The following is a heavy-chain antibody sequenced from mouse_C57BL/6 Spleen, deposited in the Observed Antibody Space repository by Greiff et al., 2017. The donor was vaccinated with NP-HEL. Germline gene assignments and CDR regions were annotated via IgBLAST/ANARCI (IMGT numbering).Heavy chain of an antibody. V-gene: IGHV1-82*01. CDR1: GYAFSSSW. J-gene: IGHJ2*01. Sequence: QVQLKESGPELVKPGASVKISCKASGYAFSSSWMNWVKQRPGKGLEWIGRIYPGDGDTNYNGKFKGKATLTADKSSSTAYMQLSSLTSEDSAVYFCARGITTVVATPYYFDYWGQGTTLTVSS. D-gene: IGHD1-1*01. CDR3: ARGITTVVATPYYFDY. CDR2: IYPGDGDT.